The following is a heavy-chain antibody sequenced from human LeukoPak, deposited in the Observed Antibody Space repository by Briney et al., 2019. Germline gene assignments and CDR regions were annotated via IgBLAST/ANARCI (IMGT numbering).Heavy chain of an antibody. CDR1: GYTFTGYY. J-gene: IGHJ4*02. D-gene: IGHD1-7*01. V-gene: IGHV1-2*02. CDR2: INPNSGGT. CDR3: AREPINYQDY. Sequence: GASVKVSCKASGYTFTGYYMHWVRQAPGQGLEWMGWINPNSGGTNYAQKFQGRVTMTRDTSISTAYMELRSLRSDDTAVYYCAREPINYQDYWGQGALVTVSS.